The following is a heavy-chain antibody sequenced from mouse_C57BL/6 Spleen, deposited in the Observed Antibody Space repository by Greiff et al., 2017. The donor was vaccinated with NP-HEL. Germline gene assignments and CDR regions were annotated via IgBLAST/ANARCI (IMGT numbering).Heavy chain of an antibody. J-gene: IGHJ2*01. CDR2: IYPSDSET. V-gene: IGHV1-61*01. D-gene: IGHD2-5*01. Sequence: QVQLQQPGAELVRPGSSVKLSCKASGYTFTSYWMDWVKQRPGQGLEWIGNIYPSDSETHYNQKFKDKATLTVDKSSSTAYMQLSSLTSADSAVYYCARSGSNYLFDYWGQGTTLTVSS. CDR1: GYTFTSYW. CDR3: ARSGSNYLFDY.